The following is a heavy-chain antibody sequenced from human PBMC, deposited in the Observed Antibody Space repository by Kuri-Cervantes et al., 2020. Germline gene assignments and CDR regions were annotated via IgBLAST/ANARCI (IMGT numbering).Heavy chain of an antibody. CDR2: ISAYNGNT. CDR3: ARAHPSYYYDSSGYAEYFQH. CDR1: GYTFTGYY. V-gene: IGHV1-18*04. D-gene: IGHD3-22*01. J-gene: IGHJ1*01. Sequence: ASVKVSCKASGYTFTGYYMHWVRQAPGQGLEWMGWISAYNGNTNYAQKLQGRVTMTTDTSTSTAYMELSRLRSDDTAVYYCARAHPSYYYDSSGYAEYFQHWGQGTLVTVSS.